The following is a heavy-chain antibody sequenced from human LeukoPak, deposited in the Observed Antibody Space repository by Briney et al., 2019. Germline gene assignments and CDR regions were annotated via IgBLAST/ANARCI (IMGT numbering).Heavy chain of an antibody. J-gene: IGHJ6*04. Sequence: GASVKVSCKASGYTFTAYYIHWVRQAPGQGLEWMGWTNPNSGGSSYAQKFQGRVTLTRDTSISTAYMELSRLRSDDTAVYYCAKARGLYCSSTSCYDCDVWGKGTTVTVSS. V-gene: IGHV1-2*02. CDR2: TNPNSGGS. D-gene: IGHD2-2*01. CDR3: AKARGLYCSSTSCYDCDV. CDR1: GYTFTAYY.